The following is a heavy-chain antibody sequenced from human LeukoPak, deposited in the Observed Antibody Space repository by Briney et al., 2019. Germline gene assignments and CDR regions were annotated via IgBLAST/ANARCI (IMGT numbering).Heavy chain of an antibody. V-gene: IGHV3-53*04. Sequence: GGSLRLSCAASGFTVSSNYMSWVRQAPGKGLEWVSAIYSGGSTYYADSVEGRITISRHNSKNTLYLQMNSLRAEDTAVYYCARGGGYSYGYFDYWGQGTLVTVSS. CDR3: ARGGGYSYGYFDY. J-gene: IGHJ4*02. D-gene: IGHD5-18*01. CDR2: IYSGGST. CDR1: GFTVSSNY.